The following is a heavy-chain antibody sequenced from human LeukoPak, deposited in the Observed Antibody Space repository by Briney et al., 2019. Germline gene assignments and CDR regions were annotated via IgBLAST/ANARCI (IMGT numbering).Heavy chain of an antibody. Sequence: GASVKVSCKASGYTFTSYGISWVRQAPGQGLEWMGWISAYNGNTNYAQKLQGRVTMTTDTSTSTAYMELRSLRSDDTAVYYCARNYYDILTGYQGFLDYWGQGTLVTVSS. CDR3: ARNYYDILTGYQGFLDY. V-gene: IGHV1-18*01. J-gene: IGHJ4*02. D-gene: IGHD3-9*01. CDR2: ISAYNGNT. CDR1: GYTFTSYG.